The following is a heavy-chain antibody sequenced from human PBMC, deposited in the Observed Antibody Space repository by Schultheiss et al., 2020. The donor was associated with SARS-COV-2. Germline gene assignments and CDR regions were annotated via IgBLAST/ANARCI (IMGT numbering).Heavy chain of an antibody. CDR1: GDSIESRNYF. CDR2: IYYTGST. Sequence: SETLSLTCTVSGDSIESRNYFWAWIRQSPGKGLEWVGSIYYTGSTYYNPSLKSRVTMSVDASKKNFSLKLSSVTAADSAVYYCASYRQLGTLGTWRYGMDVWGHGTTVTVSS. J-gene: IGHJ6*02. V-gene: IGHV4-39*02. D-gene: IGHD6-13*01. CDR3: ASYRQLGTLGTWRYGMDV.